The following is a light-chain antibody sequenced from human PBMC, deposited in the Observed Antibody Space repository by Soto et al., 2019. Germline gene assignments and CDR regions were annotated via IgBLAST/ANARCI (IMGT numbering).Light chain of an antibody. Sequence: QSVLTQPASVSGSPGQSITISCTGTSSDIGGHDDVSWYQQHPGKVPKLLLYGVTDRPSGVSDRFSGSKSGNVASLTISGLQAEDEADYYCCSYTSDLTPYVFGTGTTLTVL. J-gene: IGLJ1*01. V-gene: IGLV2-14*03. CDR3: CSYTSDLTPYV. CDR2: GVT. CDR1: SSDIGGHDD.